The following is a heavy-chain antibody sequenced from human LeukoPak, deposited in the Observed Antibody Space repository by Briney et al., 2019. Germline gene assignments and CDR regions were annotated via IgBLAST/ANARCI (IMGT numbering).Heavy chain of an antibody. J-gene: IGHJ4*02. CDR2: IYTSGST. CDR1: GGSISSYY. CDR3: ARDGGYGKYQELLATD. V-gene: IGHV4-4*07. D-gene: IGHD1-26*01. Sequence: SETLSLTCTVSGGSISSYYWSWIRQPAGKGLEWIGRIYTSGSTNYNPSLKSRVTMSVDTSKNQFSLKMSSVTAADTAVYYCARDGGYGKYQELLATDWGQGTLVTVSS.